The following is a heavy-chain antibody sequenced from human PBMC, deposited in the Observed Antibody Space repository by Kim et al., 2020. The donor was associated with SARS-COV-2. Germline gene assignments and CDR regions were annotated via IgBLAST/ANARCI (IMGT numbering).Heavy chain of an antibody. CDR1: GGSVSSSNYY. D-gene: IGHD6-6*01. CDR2: IYYTGDT. CDR3: ARLEYSSSSRLFDP. J-gene: IGHJ5*02. Sequence: SETLSLTCTVSGGSVSSSNYYWGWIRQPPGKGLEWNGNIYYTGDTYYNPSLKSRVTISVDTSKNHFSLKLSSLTAADTAVYYCARLEYSSSSRLFDPWGQGTLVTVSS. V-gene: IGHV4-39*02.